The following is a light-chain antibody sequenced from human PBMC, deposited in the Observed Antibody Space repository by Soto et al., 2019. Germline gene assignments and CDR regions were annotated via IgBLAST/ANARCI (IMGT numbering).Light chain of an antibody. V-gene: IGKV1-39*01. CDR3: QQAYSTPWT. CDR1: QSISTY. CDR2: ATS. J-gene: IGKJ1*01. Sequence: DIQMTQSPSSLSASVVDRVTITFRASQSISTYLHWYQQKPGTAPKLLIYATSNLQSGVPSRFSGSGSGTDFTLTINSLQPEDFATYYCQQAYSTPWTFGQGTKVDIK.